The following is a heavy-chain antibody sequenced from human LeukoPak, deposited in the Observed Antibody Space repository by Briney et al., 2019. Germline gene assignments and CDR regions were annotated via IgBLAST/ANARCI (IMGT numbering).Heavy chain of an antibody. CDR2: IYYSGST. CDR3: ARAPVVPAASFDY. Sequence: SETLSLTCTVSDYSFSSGYYWSWIRQSPGKGLEWIGSIYYSGSTYCNPSLKSRVTISVDRSKNQFSLKLSSVTAADTAVYCCARAPVVPAASFDYWGQGTLVTVSS. V-gene: IGHV4-38-2*02. CDR1: DYSFSSGYY. J-gene: IGHJ4*02. D-gene: IGHD2-2*01.